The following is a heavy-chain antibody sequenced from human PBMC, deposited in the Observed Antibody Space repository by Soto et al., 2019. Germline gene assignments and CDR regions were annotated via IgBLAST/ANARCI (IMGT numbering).Heavy chain of an antibody. CDR1: GYTFTIYG. CDR2: ISAYNGNT. V-gene: IGHV1-18*01. J-gene: IGHJ5*02. Sequence: ASVKVSCKASGYTFTIYGISWVLQAPGQGLEWMGWISAYNGNTNYAQKLQGRVTMTTDTSTSTAYMELRSLRSDDTAVYYCARDLTIFGVAMNWFDPWGQGTLVTVSS. CDR3: ARDLTIFGVAMNWFDP. D-gene: IGHD3-3*01.